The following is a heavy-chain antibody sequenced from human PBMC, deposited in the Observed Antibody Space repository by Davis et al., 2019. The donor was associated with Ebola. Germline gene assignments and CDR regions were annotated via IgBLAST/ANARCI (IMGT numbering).Heavy chain of an antibody. V-gene: IGHV3-15*01. J-gene: IGHJ6*02. Sequence: GESLKISCAASGFTFSNAWMSWVRQAPGKGLEWVGRIKSKTDGGTTDSAAHVKGRFTVSRDDSKNTLYLQMNSLKTEDTAVYYCTTVTGYGMDVWGQGTTVTVSS. CDR3: TTVTGYGMDV. CDR2: IKSKTDGGTT. CDR1: GFTFSNAW.